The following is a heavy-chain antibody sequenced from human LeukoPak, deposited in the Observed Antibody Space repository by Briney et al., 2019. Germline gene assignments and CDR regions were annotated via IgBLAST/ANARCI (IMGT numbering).Heavy chain of an antibody. V-gene: IGHV3-30-3*02. J-gene: IGHJ4*02. Sequence: SCKASGGTFSSYAISWVRQAPGKGLEWLAVISHDGSNKHYADSVKGRITISRDNSMNTLYLQMNSLTAEDTAVYYCAKVRWGSDNALDSWGQVTLVTGSS. CDR3: AKVRWGSDNALDS. D-gene: IGHD3-16*01. CDR2: ISHDGSNK. CDR1: GGTFSSYA.